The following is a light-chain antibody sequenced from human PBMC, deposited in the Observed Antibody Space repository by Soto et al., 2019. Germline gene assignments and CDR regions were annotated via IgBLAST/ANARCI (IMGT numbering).Light chain of an antibody. CDR2: GTS. CDR3: QQYGSSRWS. Sequence: EIVLTQSPGTLSLSPGDRASLSCRASQTVGRAYLAWYQHKPGQAPRLLIVGTSSRATGIPDRFSGSGSGTDFTLTISRLAPEDFAVYYSQQYGSSRWSFGKGTKVEAK. V-gene: IGKV3-20*01. J-gene: IGKJ1*01. CDR1: QTVGRAY.